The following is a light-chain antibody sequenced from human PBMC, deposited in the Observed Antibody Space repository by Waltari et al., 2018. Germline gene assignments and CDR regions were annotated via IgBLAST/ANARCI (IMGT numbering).Light chain of an antibody. CDR3: QQYNSYSQT. CDR2: DAS. J-gene: IGKJ1*01. V-gene: IGKV1-5*01. Sequence: DIQMTQSPSTLSASVGDRVTITCRLSQSISSWLAWYQQKPGKAPKLLIYDASSVESGVPSRFSGSGSGTEFTLTISSLQPDDFATYYCQQYNSYSQTFGQGTKVEIK. CDR1: QSISSW.